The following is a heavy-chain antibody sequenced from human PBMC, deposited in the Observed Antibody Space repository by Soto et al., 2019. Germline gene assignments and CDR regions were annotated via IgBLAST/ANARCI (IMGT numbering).Heavy chain of an antibody. CDR2: VFYTGFT. CDR1: GGSISGSYYY. CDR3: ASSQKGYNWNYFDH. D-gene: IGHD1-20*01. J-gene: IGHJ4*02. V-gene: IGHV4-39*01. Sequence: SETLSLTCAVSGGSISGSYYYWGWLRQSPGRGPEWIGSVFYTGFTSYNPSLESRVSVPVDTSKNQFSLKVSAVTAADTAVYYCASSQKGYNWNYFDHWGQGALVTVSS.